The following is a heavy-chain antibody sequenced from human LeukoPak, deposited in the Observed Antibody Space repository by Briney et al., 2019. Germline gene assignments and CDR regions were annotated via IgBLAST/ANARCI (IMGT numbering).Heavy chain of an antibody. D-gene: IGHD3-3*01. CDR1: GFTFSSYS. V-gene: IGHV3-21*01. J-gene: IGHJ4*02. CDR2: ISSSSSYI. CDR3: ARGPYYDFWSGYLSLFDH. Sequence: GGSLRLSCAASGFTFSSYSMNWVRQAPGKGLEWVSSISSSSSYIYYADSVKGRFTISRDNSKNTLYLQMNSLRAEDTAVYYCARGPYYDFWSGYLSLFDHWGQGTLVTVSS.